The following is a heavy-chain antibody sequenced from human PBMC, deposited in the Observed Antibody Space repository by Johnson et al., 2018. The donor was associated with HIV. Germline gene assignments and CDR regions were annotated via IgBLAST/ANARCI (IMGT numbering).Heavy chain of an antibody. D-gene: IGHD5-18*01. V-gene: IGHV3-30*04. CDR2: ISYNEDKK. CDR1: GFTFRTFP. Sequence: QVQLMESGGGLVQPGGSLRLSCAASGFTFRTFPMHWVRQAPGKGLEWMAFISYNEDKKYYADSVKGRFTISRDNSKNILYLQMNSLRAEDTATYYCARLPSGYNRDTFNIWGQGTMVTVSS. J-gene: IGHJ3*02. CDR3: ARLPSGYNRDTFNI.